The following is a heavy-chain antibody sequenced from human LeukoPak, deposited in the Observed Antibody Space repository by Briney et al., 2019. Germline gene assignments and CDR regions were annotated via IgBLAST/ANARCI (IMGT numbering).Heavy chain of an antibody. CDR1: GFTFDHYA. J-gene: IGHJ4*02. V-gene: IGHV3-43D*03. CDR2: ITWDAGST. Sequence: PGGSLRLSCAASGFTFDHYAMHWVRQAPGKGLEWVSLITWDAGSTYYADSVKGRFTISRDNSKNSLYLQMNSLRAEDTALYYCAKGTSSWHEFDYWGQGTLVTVSS. CDR3: AKGTSSWHEFDY. D-gene: IGHD6-13*01.